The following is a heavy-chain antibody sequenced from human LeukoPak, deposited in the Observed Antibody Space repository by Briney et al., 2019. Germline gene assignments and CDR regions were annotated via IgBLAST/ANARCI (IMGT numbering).Heavy chain of an antibody. CDR3: AKVPRGGWLGAFLG. CDR2: ISYDGSNK. J-gene: IGHJ4*02. Sequence: GGSLRLSCAASGFTFSSYGMHWVRQAPGKGLGWVAVISYDGSNKYYADSVKGRFTISRDSSKNTLYLQMNSLRAEDTAVYYCAKVPRGGWLGAFLGWGQGTLVTVSS. D-gene: IGHD3-10*01. V-gene: IGHV3-30*18. CDR1: GFTFSSYG.